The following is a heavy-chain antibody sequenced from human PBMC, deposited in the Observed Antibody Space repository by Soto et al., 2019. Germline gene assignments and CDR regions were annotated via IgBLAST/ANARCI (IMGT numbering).Heavy chain of an antibody. V-gene: IGHV4-34*01. CDR1: GGSFSGYY. CDR2: INHSGNT. CDR3: ARRQSSSWYGL. J-gene: IGHJ4*02. Sequence: KLSETLSLTCAVYGGSFSGYYWSWIRQSPGKGLEWIGEINHSGNTNYNPSLKSRVTISVDTSKNQFSLKLSSVTAADTAVYYCARRQSSSWYGLWGQGTLVTVSS. D-gene: IGHD6-13*01.